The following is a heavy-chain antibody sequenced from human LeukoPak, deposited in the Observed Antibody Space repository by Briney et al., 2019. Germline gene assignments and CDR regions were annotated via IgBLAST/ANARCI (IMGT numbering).Heavy chain of an antibody. J-gene: IGHJ3*02. Sequence: ASVKVSCKASGYTFTSYGISWVRQAPGQGLEWMGIINPSGGSTSYAQKFQGRVTMTRDTSTSTVYMELSSLRSEDTAVYYCARDRSTNHYYDSSGAIWGQGTMVTVSS. D-gene: IGHD3-22*01. CDR1: GYTFTSYG. CDR2: INPSGGST. CDR3: ARDRSTNHYYDSSGAI. V-gene: IGHV1-46*01.